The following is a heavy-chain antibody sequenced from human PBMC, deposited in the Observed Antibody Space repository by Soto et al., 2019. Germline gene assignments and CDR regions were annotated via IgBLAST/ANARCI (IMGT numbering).Heavy chain of an antibody. CDR2: IYYTGKT. CDR1: GGTIGDYY. J-gene: IGHJ4*02. CDR3: VRKHNRAGYFDS. Sequence: PSETLSLTCTISGGTIGDYYWSWIRQPPGKDREWIAYIYYTGKTDQNPSLEGRVSISLGTSRNQFSLNLRSVTAADTAVYYCVRKHNRAGYFDSWGPGVSVTVSS. D-gene: IGHD1-20*01. V-gene: IGHV4-59*01.